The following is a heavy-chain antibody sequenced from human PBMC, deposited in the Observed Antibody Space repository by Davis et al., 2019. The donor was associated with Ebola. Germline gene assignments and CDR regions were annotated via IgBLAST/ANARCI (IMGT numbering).Heavy chain of an antibody. CDR2: IYSCDSDT. Sequence: GESLKISCKGSGYSFISYWIAWVRQMPGKGPEWMGIIYSCDSDTRYSPSFEGQVTISVDRSISTAHLQWSSLKASDTGIYYCVRQESLYGAIDSWGQGTLVTVSS. D-gene: IGHD4/OR15-4a*01. V-gene: IGHV5-51*01. CDR3: VRQESLYGAIDS. CDR1: GYSFISYW. J-gene: IGHJ4*02.